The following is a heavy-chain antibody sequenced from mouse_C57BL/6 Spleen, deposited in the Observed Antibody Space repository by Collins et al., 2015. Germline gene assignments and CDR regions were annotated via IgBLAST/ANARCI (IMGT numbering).Heavy chain of an antibody. V-gene: IGHV1-50*01. CDR3: ARRIFTTVVARYFDV. CDR1: GYTFTSYW. Sequence: QVQLQQPGAELVKPGASVKLSCKASGYTFTSYWMQWVKQRPGQGLEWIGEIDPSDSYTNYNQKFKGKATLTVDTSSSTAYMQLSSLTSEDSAVYYCARRIFTTVVARYFDVWGTGTTVTVSS. J-gene: IGHJ1*03. D-gene: IGHD1-1*01. CDR2: IDPSDSYT.